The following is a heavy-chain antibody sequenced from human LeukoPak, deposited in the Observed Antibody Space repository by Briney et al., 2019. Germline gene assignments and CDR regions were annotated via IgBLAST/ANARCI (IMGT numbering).Heavy chain of an antibody. V-gene: IGHV3-7*01. CDR3: ARDSDNWHYRTPPDY. CDR1: GFTFSSYW. Sequence: PGGSLRLSCAASGFTFSSYWMSWVRQAPGTGLEWVANIKQDGSEKYYADSVKGRFTISRDNAKNSLYLQMNSLRAEDTAEYYCARDSDNWHYRTPPDYWGQGTLVTVSS. J-gene: IGHJ4*02. D-gene: IGHD1-7*01. CDR2: IKQDGSEK.